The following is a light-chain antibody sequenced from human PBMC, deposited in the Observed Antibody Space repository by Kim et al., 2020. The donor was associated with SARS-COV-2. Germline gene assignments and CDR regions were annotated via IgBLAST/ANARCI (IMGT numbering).Light chain of an antibody. CDR2: DAS. V-gene: IGKV3-20*01. CDR1: QSVSSGY. Sequence: EIVLTQSPGTLSLSPGERATLSCRASQSVSSGYLAWYQQKPGQAPRLLIYDASSRATDIPDRFTGSGSGTDFTLSISRVEPEDFAVYYCQQYGGSPYTFGQGTKLEI. CDR3: QQYGGSPYT. J-gene: IGKJ2*01.